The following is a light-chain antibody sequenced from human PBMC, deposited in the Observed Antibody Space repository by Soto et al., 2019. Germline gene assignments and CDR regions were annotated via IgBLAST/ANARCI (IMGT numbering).Light chain of an antibody. J-gene: IGLJ2*01. CDR3: QSYDSSLTTAI. V-gene: IGLV1-40*01. Sequence: QSVLTQPPSVSGTPGQSISISCTGTSSNIGAEYDVHWYQQLPGTAPRLLIFGNNVRPSVVPDRFSGSKSGTSASLAITGLQAEDEAIYYCQSYDSSLTTAIFGAGTKLTVL. CDR1: SSNIGAEYD. CDR2: GNN.